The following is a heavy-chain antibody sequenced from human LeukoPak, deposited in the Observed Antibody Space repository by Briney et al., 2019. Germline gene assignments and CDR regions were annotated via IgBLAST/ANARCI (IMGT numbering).Heavy chain of an antibody. V-gene: IGHV3-23*01. J-gene: IGHJ6*02. CDR1: GFTFSTYA. D-gene: IGHD3-16*01. CDR3: AKSLGGWHSPSYYYGMDV. CDR2: ISGSGGST. Sequence: GGTLRLSCAASGFTFSTYAMSWVRQAPGKGLEWVSGISGSGGSTYYADSVKGRFTISRDNSKNTLYLQLNSLRAEDTAVYHCAKSLGGWHSPSYYYGMDVWGQGTTVTVSS.